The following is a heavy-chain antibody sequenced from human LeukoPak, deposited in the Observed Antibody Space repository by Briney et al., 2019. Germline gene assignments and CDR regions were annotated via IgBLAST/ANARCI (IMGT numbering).Heavy chain of an antibody. J-gene: IGHJ6*02. CDR1: GYTFTSYA. D-gene: IGHD2-2*01. V-gene: IGHV7-4-1*02. CDR3: ARTYCSSTSCLYYYYGMDV. CDR2: INTNTGNP. Sequence: ASVKVSCKASGYTFTSYAMNWVRQAPGQGLEWMGWINTNTGNPTYAQGFTGRFVFSLDTSVSTAYLQISSLKAEDTAVYYCARTYCSSTSCLYYYYGMDVWGQGTTVTVSS.